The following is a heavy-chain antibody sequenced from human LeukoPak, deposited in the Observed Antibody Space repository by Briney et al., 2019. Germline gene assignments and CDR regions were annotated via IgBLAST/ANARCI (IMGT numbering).Heavy chain of an antibody. Sequence: KPSETLSLTCTVSGGSISSYYWSWIRQPPGKGLEWIGYIYYSGSTNYNPSLKSRVTISVDTSKNQFSLKLSSVTAADTAVYYCARYDTAMDSFDYWGQGTLVTVSS. CDR1: GGSISSYY. CDR3: ARYDTAMDSFDY. D-gene: IGHD5-18*01. J-gene: IGHJ4*02. CDR2: IYYSGST. V-gene: IGHV4-59*01.